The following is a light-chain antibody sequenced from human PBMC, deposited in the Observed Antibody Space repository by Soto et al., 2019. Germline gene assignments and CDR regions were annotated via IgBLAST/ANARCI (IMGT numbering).Light chain of an antibody. V-gene: IGKV3-20*01. CDR3: HQYGSSPQT. CDR2: GAS. Sequence: EIVLTQSPGILSLSPGERATLSCRASQSVSSSYLAWYQQRAGQAPRLLIYGASSRATGIPGRFSGSGSGTDFSLTISRLEPEDFAVYYCHQYGSSPQTLGQGTKVEIK. J-gene: IGKJ1*01. CDR1: QSVSSSY.